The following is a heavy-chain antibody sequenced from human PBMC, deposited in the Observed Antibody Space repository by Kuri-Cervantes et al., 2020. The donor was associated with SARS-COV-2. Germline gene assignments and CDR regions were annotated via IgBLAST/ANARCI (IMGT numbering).Heavy chain of an antibody. CDR3: ARRRGAITGPGGYFDY. CDR1: GGSISSSSSYF. V-gene: IGHV4-39*01. J-gene: IGHJ4*02. D-gene: IGHD1-1*01. Sequence: SETLSLTCTVSGGSISSSSSYFWGWIRQPPGSGLEFIGNIYYTGSTYYNPSLQNRVTISVDTSKKQFSLKLRSVTAADTAIYYCARRRGAITGPGGYFDYWGQGALVTVSS. CDR2: IYYTGST.